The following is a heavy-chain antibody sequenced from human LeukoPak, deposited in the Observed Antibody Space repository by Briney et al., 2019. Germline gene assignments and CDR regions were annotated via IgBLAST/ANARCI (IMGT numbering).Heavy chain of an antibody. Sequence: PGGSLRLSCAASGFTFRTYGMHWVRQAPGKGLEWVAVISYDGGHQYYADSVKGRFTISRDNSKNTLYLQMNSPRAEDTAVYYCVKEVAVADVLDYWGQGTLVTVSS. CDR2: ISYDGGHQ. V-gene: IGHV3-30*18. CDR3: VKEVAVADVLDY. J-gene: IGHJ4*02. CDR1: GFTFRTYG. D-gene: IGHD6-13*01.